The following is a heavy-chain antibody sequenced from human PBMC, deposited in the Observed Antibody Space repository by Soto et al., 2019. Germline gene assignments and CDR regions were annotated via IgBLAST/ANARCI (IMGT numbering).Heavy chain of an antibody. Sequence: LRLSCLASGFTFSDFAMTWVRHVPGRGLEWVASLDGAGGSTYYAESVRGRFSISRDNSQNTLFLQMKRLTVDDTAIYYCAAPRDEYGSGVSWFTYGMDIWGQGTTVTVSS. J-gene: IGHJ6*02. D-gene: IGHD3-10*01. CDR2: LDGAGGST. V-gene: IGHV3-23*01. CDR3: AAPRDEYGSGVSWFTYGMDI. CDR1: GFTFSDFA.